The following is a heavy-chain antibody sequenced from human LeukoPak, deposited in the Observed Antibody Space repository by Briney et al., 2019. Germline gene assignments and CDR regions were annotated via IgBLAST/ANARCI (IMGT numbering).Heavy chain of an antibody. J-gene: IGHJ4*02. D-gene: IGHD5-12*01. V-gene: IGHV4-59*01. CDR2: IYYRGST. CDR1: GGSISSYY. Sequence: SETLSLTCTVSGGSISSYYWSWIRQPPGKGLEGIGYIYYRGSTNYNPSPNSRVTISVDTSKNQFSLKLSSVTAADTAVYYCARDDSGYDYFDNWGQGTLVTVSS. CDR3: ARDDSGYDYFDN.